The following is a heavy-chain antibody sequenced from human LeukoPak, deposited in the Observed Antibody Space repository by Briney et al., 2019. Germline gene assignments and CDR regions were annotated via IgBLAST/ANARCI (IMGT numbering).Heavy chain of an antibody. CDR3: AKVRDYDIFSGNDFDY. J-gene: IGHJ4*02. V-gene: IGHV3-23*01. CDR1: GLTFSSFA. Sequence: SGGSLRLSCAAPGLTFSSFAMSWVRQAPGKGLEWVSAISGSGGSTYYADSVRGRFTISRDNTKNTLYLQMHSVRAEDTSLYYSAKVRDYDIFSGNDFDYWGKGTLVTVSS. CDR2: ISGSGGST. D-gene: IGHD3-9*01.